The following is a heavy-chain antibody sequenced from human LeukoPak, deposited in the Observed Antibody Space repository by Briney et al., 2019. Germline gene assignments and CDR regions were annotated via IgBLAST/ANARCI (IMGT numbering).Heavy chain of an antibody. Sequence: GGSLRLSCAASGFTFSSYWMSWVRQAPGKGLEWVANIKKQDGDEKNYVDSVKGRFTISRDNAKNSLYLQTSSLRAEDTAVYYCASGGHLDVWGTGTTVTVSS. J-gene: IGHJ6*04. CDR3: ASGGHLDV. D-gene: IGHD3-16*01. V-gene: IGHV3-7*01. CDR2: IKKQDGDEK. CDR1: GFTFSSYW.